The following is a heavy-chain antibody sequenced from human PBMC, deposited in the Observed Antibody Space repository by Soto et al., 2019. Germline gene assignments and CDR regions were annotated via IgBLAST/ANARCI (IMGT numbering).Heavy chain of an antibody. V-gene: IGHV3-48*02. CDR3: ARSGSPGYYYYGMDV. Sequence: EVQLVESGGGLVQPGGSLRLSCAASGFTFSSYSMNWVRQAPGTGLEWVSYISSSSSTIYYADSVKGRFTISRDNAKNSLYLQMNSLRDEDTAVYYCARSGSPGYYYYGMDVWGQGTTVTVSS. CDR2: ISSSSSTI. J-gene: IGHJ6*02. D-gene: IGHD6-19*01. CDR1: GFTFSSYS.